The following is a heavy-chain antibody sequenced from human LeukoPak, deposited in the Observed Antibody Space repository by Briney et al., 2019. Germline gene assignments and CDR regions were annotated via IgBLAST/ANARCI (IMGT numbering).Heavy chain of an antibody. Sequence: SETLSLTCTVSGGSISSYSWSWIRQPPGKGLEWIGYIYYSGSTNYNPSLKSRVTISVDTSKNQFSLKLSSVTAADTAVYYCARAHYYDSSGRNWFDPWGQGTLVTVSS. CDR1: GGSISSYS. CDR3: ARAHYYDSSGRNWFDP. CDR2: IYYSGST. J-gene: IGHJ5*02. D-gene: IGHD3-22*01. V-gene: IGHV4-59*01.